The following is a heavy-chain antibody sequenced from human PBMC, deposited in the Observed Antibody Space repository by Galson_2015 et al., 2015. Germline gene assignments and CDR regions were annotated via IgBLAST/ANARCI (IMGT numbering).Heavy chain of an antibody. Sequence: QSGAEVKKPGESLKISCKGSGYSFTSYWIGWVRQMPGKGLEWMGIIYPGDSDTRYSPSFQGQVTISAGKSISTAYLQWSSLKASDSATYDGARLGTYCSSTSCYIWGFDYWGQGTLVTVSS. J-gene: IGHJ4*02. CDR1: GYSFTSYW. D-gene: IGHD2-2*01. CDR2: IYPGDSDT. V-gene: IGHV5-51*01. CDR3: ARLGTYCSSTSCYIWGFDY.